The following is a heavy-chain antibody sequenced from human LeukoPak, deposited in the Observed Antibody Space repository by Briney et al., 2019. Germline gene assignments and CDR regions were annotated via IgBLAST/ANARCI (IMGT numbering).Heavy chain of an antibody. Sequence: PSETLSLTCAVYGGSFTAYYWSWIRQPPGKGLEWIGEINHSGGTNYNPSLKSRVTISLDTSKNQFSLKLTSVTAADTAVYYCVRAVEGHDYWGQGTLVTVSS. J-gene: IGHJ4*02. CDR2: INHSGGT. D-gene: IGHD3-3*01. CDR1: GGSFTAYY. V-gene: IGHV4-34*01. CDR3: VRAVEGHDY.